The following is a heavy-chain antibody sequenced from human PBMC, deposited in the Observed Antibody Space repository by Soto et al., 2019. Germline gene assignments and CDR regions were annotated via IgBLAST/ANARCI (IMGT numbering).Heavy chain of an antibody. CDR1: GGSISISNW. Sequence: PSETLSLTCSVSGGSISISNWWSLFRQPPGKGLEWIGEIYHSGSTNYNPSLKSRVTISVDKSKNQFSLKLSSVTAADTAVYYCARASSILRYFDWTYYYYYGMDVWGQGTTVTVSS. D-gene: IGHD3-9*01. CDR2: IYHSGST. J-gene: IGHJ6*02. V-gene: IGHV4-4*02. CDR3: ARASSILRYFDWTYYYYYGMDV.